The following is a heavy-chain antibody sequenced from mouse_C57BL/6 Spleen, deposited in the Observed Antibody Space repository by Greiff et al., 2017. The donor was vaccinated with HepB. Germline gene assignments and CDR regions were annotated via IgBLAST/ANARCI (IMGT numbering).Heavy chain of an antibody. CDR2: INPGSGDT. V-gene: IGHV1-54*01. CDR1: GYAFTNYL. CDR3: ARSRGLPYYFDY. D-gene: IGHD2-4*01. Sequence: VQLKESGAELVRPGTSVKVSCKASGYAFTNYLIEWVKQRPGQGLEWIGVINPGSGDTNYNEKFKGKATLTADKSSSTAYMQLSSLTSEDSAVYFCARSRGLPYYFDYWGQGTTLTVSS. J-gene: IGHJ2*01.